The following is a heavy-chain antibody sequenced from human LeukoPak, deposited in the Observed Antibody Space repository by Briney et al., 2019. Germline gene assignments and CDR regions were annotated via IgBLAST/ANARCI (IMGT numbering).Heavy chain of an antibody. Sequence: SETLSLTCAVYGGSFSGYYWSWIRQPPGKGLEWIGEINHSGSTNYNPSLKSRVTISVDTSKNQFSLKLSSVTAADTAVYYCARVGHGLRFLEGYFDYWGQGTLVTVSS. J-gene: IGHJ4*02. CDR2: INHSGST. CDR3: ARVGHGLRFLEGYFDY. D-gene: IGHD3-3*01. V-gene: IGHV4-34*01. CDR1: GGSFSGYY.